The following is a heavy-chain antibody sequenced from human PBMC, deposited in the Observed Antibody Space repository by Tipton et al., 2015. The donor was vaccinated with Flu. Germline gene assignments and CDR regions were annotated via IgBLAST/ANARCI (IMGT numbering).Heavy chain of an antibody. CDR2: IYTSGST. D-gene: IGHD3-10*01. V-gene: IGHV4-4*07. CDR1: GGSISSYY. Sequence: TLSLTCTVSGGSISSYYWSWIRQPAGKGLEWIGRIYTSGSTNYNPSLKSRVTMSVDTSKNQFSLKLSSVTAADTAVYYCARDFPAQFGELLSDWFDPWGQGTLVTVSS. J-gene: IGHJ5*02. CDR3: ARDFPAQFGELLSDWFDP.